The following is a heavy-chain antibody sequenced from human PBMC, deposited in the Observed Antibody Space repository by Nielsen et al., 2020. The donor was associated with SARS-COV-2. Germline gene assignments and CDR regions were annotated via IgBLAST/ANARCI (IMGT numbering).Heavy chain of an antibody. CDR2: ISGSGGST. V-gene: IGHV3-23*01. CDR3: AKRGKSSWSYYYYYYMDV. CDR1: GFTFSSYA. D-gene: IGHD6-13*01. J-gene: IGHJ6*03. Sequence: GESLKISCAASGFTFSSYAMSWVRQAPGKGLEWVSAISGSGGSTYYADSVKGRFTISRDNSKNTLYLQMNSLRAEDTAVYYCAKRGKSSWSYYYYYYMDVWGKGTTVTVSS.